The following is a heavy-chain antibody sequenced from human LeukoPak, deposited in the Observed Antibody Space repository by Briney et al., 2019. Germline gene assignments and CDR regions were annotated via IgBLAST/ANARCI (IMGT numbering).Heavy chain of an antibody. D-gene: IGHD3-10*01. J-gene: IGHJ5*02. V-gene: IGHV5-51*01. CDR2: IYPGDSNI. CDR3: ARSSYSYYNTPFDCFDP. CDR1: GYNFATYW. Sequence: GESLKISCKGSGYNFATYWIAWVRQMPGRGLEWMGIIYPGDSNIEYSPSFQGLVTITADKSISTAYLQWSSLKASDTAVYYCARSSYSYYNTPFDCFDPWGQGTLVTVSS.